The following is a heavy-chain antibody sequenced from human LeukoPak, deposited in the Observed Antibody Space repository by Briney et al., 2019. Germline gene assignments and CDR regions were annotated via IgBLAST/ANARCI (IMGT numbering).Heavy chain of an antibody. D-gene: IGHD3-10*01. CDR3: ARRPYGSVQRGYYYYGMGV. CDR2: IYYSGST. CDR1: GGSISSSSYY. J-gene: IGHJ6*02. V-gene: IGHV4-39*01. Sequence: SETLSLTCTVSGGSISSSSYYWGWIRQPPGKGLEWIGSIYYSGSTYYNPSLKSRVTISVDTSKNQFSLKLSSVTAADTAVYYCARRPYGSVQRGYYYYGMGVWGQGTTVTVSS.